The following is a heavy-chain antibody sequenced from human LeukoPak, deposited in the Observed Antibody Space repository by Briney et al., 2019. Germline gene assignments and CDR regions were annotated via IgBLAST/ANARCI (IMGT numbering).Heavy chain of an antibody. Sequence: PGGSLRLSCAASGFTFSSYSMNWVRQAPGKGLEWVSYISSSSSTIYYADSVKDRFTISRDNAKNSLYLQMNSLRAEDTAVYYCARVFYSGYDLGEFDYWGQGTLVTVSS. J-gene: IGHJ4*02. D-gene: IGHD5-12*01. CDR1: GFTFSSYS. CDR3: ARVFYSGYDLGEFDY. CDR2: ISSSSSTI. V-gene: IGHV3-48*01.